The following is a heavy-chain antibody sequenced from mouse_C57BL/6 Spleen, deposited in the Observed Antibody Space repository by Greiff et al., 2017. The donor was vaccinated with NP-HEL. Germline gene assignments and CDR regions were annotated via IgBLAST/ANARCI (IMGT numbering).Heavy chain of an antibody. Sequence: VQLQQSGPGLVQPSQSLSITCTVSGFSLTSYGVHWVRQSPGKGLEWLGVICRGGNTDYNAAFMSRLSITKDNSKSQVFFKMNSLQADDTAIYYCAKNPYYYGSSYYAMDYWGQGTSVTVSS. CDR2: ICRGGNT. D-gene: IGHD1-1*01. J-gene: IGHJ4*01. CDR1: GFSLTSYG. CDR3: AKNPYYYGSSYYAMDY. V-gene: IGHV2-5*01.